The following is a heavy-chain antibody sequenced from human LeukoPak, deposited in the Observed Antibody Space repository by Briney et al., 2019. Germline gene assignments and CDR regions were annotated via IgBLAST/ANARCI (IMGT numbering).Heavy chain of an antibody. J-gene: IGHJ5*02. CDR2: IYPGDSDT. CDR3: ARSLRYCSSTSCYNNWFDP. CDR1: GYSFTSYW. D-gene: IGHD2-2*01. V-gene: IGHV5-51*01. Sequence: GESLKISCKGSGYSFTSYWIGWVRQMPGKGLEWMGIIYPGDSDTRHSPSFQGQVTISADKSISTAYLQWSSLKASDTAMYYCARSLRYCSSTSCYNNWFDPWGQGTLVTVSS.